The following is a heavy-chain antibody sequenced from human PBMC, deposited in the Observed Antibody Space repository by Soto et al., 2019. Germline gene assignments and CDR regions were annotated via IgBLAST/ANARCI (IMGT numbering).Heavy chain of an antibody. J-gene: IGHJ3*02. CDR2: IWFDGSDK. CDR3: ARLYCSSHSCYSVGAFDI. CDR1: GFTFSNYG. V-gene: IGHV3-33*03. D-gene: IGHD2-2*01. Sequence: LRLSCAASGFTFSNYGMHWVRQAPGKGLEWVALIWFDGSDKYYADSVKGRFTLSRDNSKNTVYLQMNSLRAEDTAVYYCARLYCSSHSCYSVGAFDIRGQGTMVTVSS.